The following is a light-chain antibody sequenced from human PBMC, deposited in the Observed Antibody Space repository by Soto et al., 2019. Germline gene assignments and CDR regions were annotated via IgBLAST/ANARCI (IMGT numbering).Light chain of an antibody. J-gene: IGLJ3*02. Sequence: QSALTQPASVSGSPGQSITISCTGTSSDIGRYTYVSWFQQHPRKAPKLMIYEVNNPPSGVSDRFSGSQSGNTASLTISGLQAEDEADYYCASYSSTNTRVVFGGGTKVTVL. CDR2: EVN. V-gene: IGLV2-14*01. CDR3: ASYSSTNTRVV. CDR1: SSDIGRYTY.